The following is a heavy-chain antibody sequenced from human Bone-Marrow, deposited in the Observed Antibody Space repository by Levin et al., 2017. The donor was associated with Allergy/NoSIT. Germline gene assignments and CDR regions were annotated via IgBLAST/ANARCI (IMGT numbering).Heavy chain of an antibody. D-gene: IGHD6-13*01. CDR3: AKDYSSSWFEVWFDP. Sequence: GSLRLSCAASGFTVGSYAMSWVRQAPGRGLEWVSGMGYTGGSTYYAESVKGRFTISRDNSKNTLYLEMNSLRAEDTAIYYCAKDYSSSWFEVWFDPWGQGTQVTVSS. CDR1: GFTVGSYA. V-gene: IGHV3-23*01. J-gene: IGHJ5*02. CDR2: MGYTGGST.